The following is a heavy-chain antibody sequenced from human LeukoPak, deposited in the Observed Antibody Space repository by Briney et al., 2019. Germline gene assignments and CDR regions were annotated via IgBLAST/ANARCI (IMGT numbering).Heavy chain of an antibody. CDR3: ARGLYYYDSSGYPMIDY. CDR1: GYTFTGYY. D-gene: IGHD3-22*01. CDR2: INPNSGGT. J-gene: IGHJ4*02. V-gene: IGHV1-2*02. Sequence: ASVKVSCKASGYTFTGYYMHWVRQAPGQGLEWMGWINPNSGGTNYAQKFQGRVTMTRDTSISTAYMELSRLRSDDTAVYYCARGLYYYDSSGYPMIDYWGQGTLVTVSS.